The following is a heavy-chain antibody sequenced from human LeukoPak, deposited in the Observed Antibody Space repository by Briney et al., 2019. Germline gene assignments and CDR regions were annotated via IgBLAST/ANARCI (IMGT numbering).Heavy chain of an antibody. CDR1: GFTFSSYW. D-gene: IGHD6-13*01. CDR2: IASDGSST. V-gene: IGHV3-74*01. Sequence: GGSLRLSCAASGFTFSSYWMNWVRQAPGKGLVWVSRIASDGSSTTYADSVKGRFSISRDNAKNTVYLQMNSLRAEDTGIYYCARGTSAGGPISPFDFWGQGTLVTVSS. CDR3: ARGTSAGGPISPFDF. J-gene: IGHJ4*02.